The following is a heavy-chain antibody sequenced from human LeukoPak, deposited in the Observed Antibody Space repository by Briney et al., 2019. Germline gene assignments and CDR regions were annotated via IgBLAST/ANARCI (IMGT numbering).Heavy chain of an antibody. CDR1: GGSFSGYY. V-gene: IGHV4-34*01. CDR2: INHSGST. D-gene: IGHD6-6*01. J-gene: IGHJ6*03. Sequence: SETLSLTCAVYGGSFSGYYWSWIRQPPGKGLEWIGEINHSGSTNYNPSLKSRVTISVDTSKNQFSLKLSSVTAAGTAVYYCATEVRSSFYYYYYMDVWGKGTTVTVSS. CDR3: ATEVRSSFYYYYYMDV.